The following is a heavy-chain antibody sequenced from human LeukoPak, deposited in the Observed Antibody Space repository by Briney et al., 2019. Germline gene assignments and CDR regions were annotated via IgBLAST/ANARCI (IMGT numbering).Heavy chain of an antibody. CDR3: AKLGDYYGSGTYSRFDS. V-gene: IGHV3-23*01. CDR2: ISGSGDIT. D-gene: IGHD3-10*01. Sequence: GGSLRLSCAASGFTFSSYAMSWVRQTPGKGLEWVSVISGSGDITYYADSVKGRFTTSRDNSKNTLYLQMSSLRAEDTALYYCAKLGDYYGSGTYSRFDSWGQGALVTVSS. J-gene: IGHJ4*02. CDR1: GFTFSSYA.